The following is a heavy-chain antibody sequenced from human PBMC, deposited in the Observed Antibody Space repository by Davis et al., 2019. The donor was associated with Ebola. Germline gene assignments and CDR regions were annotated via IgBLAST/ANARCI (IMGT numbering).Heavy chain of an antibody. J-gene: IGHJ4*02. CDR2: IKSKDDGGTT. D-gene: IGHD3/OR15-3a*01. V-gene: IGHV3-15*01. CDR1: GVVLNNAW. CDR3: TINRLVEDDF. Sequence: GESLKISCAASGVVLNNAWMSWVRQAPGKGLEWLGRIKSKDDGGTTDYAAPVQVRFIISRDASRNTLYLEMNDVKYEDTGVYYCTINRLVEDDFWGPGTLVTVSS.